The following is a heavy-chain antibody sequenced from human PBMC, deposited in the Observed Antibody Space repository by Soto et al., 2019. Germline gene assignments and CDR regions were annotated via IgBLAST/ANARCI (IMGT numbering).Heavy chain of an antibody. J-gene: IGHJ5*02. CDR1: GGTFSSYA. Sequence: QVQLVQSGAEVKKPGSAVKVSCKASGGTFSSYAISWVRQAPGQGLEWMGGIIPIFGTANYAQKFQGRVTIAADESTSTAYMELSSLRSEDTAVYYCARPALGYNWCDPWGQGTLVTVSS. V-gene: IGHV1-69*01. CDR2: IIPIFGTA. D-gene: IGHD7-27*01. CDR3: ARPALGYNWCDP.